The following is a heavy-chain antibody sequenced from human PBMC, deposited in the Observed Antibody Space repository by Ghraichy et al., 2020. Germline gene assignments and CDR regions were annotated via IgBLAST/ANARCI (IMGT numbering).Heavy chain of an antibody. CDR3: ARGGISLRTYYDFWSGYYSGLFDY. CDR2: INHSGST. V-gene: IGHV4-34*01. CDR1: GGSFSGYY. Sequence: SETLSLTCAVYGGSFSGYYWSWIRQPPGKGLEWIGEINHSGSTNYNPSLKSRVTISVDTSKNQFSLKLSSVTAADTAVYYCARGGISLRTYYDFWSGYYSGLFDYWGQGTLVTVSS. J-gene: IGHJ4*02. D-gene: IGHD3-3*01.